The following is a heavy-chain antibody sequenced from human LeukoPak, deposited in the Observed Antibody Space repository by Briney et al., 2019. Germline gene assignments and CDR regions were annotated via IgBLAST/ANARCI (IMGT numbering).Heavy chain of an antibody. J-gene: IGHJ6*03. CDR1: GFTFSTYD. V-gene: IGHV3-21*01. D-gene: IGHD3-10*01. CDR2: VSSTSRYL. CDR3: AKDRVVWCGDPLYMDV. Sequence: GGSLRLSCAASGFTFSTYDMNWVRQAPGKGLEWVSSVSSTSRYLYYADSVKGRFTISRDNSKSTLYLQMNSLRAEDTAVYYCAKDRVVWCGDPLYMDVWGKGTTVTISS.